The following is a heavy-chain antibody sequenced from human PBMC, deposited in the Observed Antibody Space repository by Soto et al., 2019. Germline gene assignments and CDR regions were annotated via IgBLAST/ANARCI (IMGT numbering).Heavy chain of an antibody. D-gene: IGHD2-15*01. CDR2: ISWNSGKI. Sequence: EVQLVESGGGLVQPGRSLRLSCAASGFTFDDYAMHWVRQAPGKGLEWVSGISWNSGKIGYADSVKGRFTISRDNAKNSLYLQMNSLRAEDTALYYCAKDNYDRIKHLDYWGQGTLVTVSS. CDR1: GFTFDDYA. J-gene: IGHJ4*02. CDR3: AKDNYDRIKHLDY. V-gene: IGHV3-9*01.